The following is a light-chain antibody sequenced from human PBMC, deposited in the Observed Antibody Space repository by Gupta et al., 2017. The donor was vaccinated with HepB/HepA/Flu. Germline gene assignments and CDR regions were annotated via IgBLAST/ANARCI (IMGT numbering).Light chain of an antibody. J-gene: IGKJ1*01. V-gene: IGKV1-8*01. Sequence: AIRMTQSPSSFSASTRDGVPITCRSSPGNSSYLAWYQQKPGKAPKLLIYAASTLQSGVPSRFSGSGSGTDFTLTISCLQSEDFATYYCQQYHSYPRTFGQGTKVEIK. CDR2: AAS. CDR1: PGNSSY. CDR3: QQYHSYPRT.